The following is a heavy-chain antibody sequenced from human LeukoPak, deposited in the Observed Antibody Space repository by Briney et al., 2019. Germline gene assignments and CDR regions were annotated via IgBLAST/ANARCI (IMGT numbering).Heavy chain of an antibody. CDR1: GGSISSYY. V-gene: IGHV4-59*08. CDR3: ARTRYSSSWYLDY. Sequence: KASETLSLTCTVSGGSISSYYWSWIRQPPGKGLEWIGYIHYSGSTNYNPSLKSRVTISVDTSKNQFSLKLSSVTAADTAVYYCARTRYSSSWYLDYWGQGALVTVSS. D-gene: IGHD6-13*01. CDR2: IHYSGST. J-gene: IGHJ4*02.